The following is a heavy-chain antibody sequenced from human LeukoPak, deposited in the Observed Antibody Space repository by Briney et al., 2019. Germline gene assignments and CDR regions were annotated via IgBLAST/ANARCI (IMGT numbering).Heavy chain of an antibody. CDR1: GGTFSSYA. J-gene: IGHJ4*02. D-gene: IGHD1-26*01. CDR3: AKARPDSGSTPIDY. Sequence: GSSVKVSCKASGGTFSSYAISWVRQAPGQGLEWMGGIIPISGTANYAQKFQGRVTITADESTSTAYMELSSLRSEDTAVYYCAKARPDSGSTPIDYWGQGTLVTVSS. V-gene: IGHV1-69*01. CDR2: IIPISGTA.